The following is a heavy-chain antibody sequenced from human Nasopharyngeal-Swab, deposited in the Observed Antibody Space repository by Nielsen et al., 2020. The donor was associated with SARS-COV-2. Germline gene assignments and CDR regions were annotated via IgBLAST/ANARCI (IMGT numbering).Heavy chain of an antibody. J-gene: IGHJ4*02. CDR3: VLMEVGAARPY. D-gene: IGHD6-6*01. V-gene: IGHV3-23*01. Sequence: GESLKISCAASGFTFSSYAMSWVRQAPGKGLEWVSAISGSGGSTYYADSVKGRFTISRDNSKNTLYLQMSSLRAEDTAVYYCVLMEVGAARPYWGQGTLVTVSS. CDR2: ISGSGGST. CDR1: GFTFSSYA.